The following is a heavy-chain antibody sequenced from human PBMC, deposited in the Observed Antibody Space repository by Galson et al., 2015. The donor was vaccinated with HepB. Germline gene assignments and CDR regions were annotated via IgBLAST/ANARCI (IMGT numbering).Heavy chain of an antibody. J-gene: IGHJ5*02. V-gene: IGHV4-39*01. CDR3: ARHDEGISIFGGFDP. CDR2: IYYSGST. CDR1: GGSISSSSYY. Sequence: SETLSLTCTVSGGSISSSSYYWGWIRQPPGKGLEWIGSIYYSGSTYYNPSLKSRVTISVDTSKNQFSLKLSSVTAADTAVYYCARHDEGISIFGGFDPWGQGTLVTVSS. D-gene: IGHD3-3*02.